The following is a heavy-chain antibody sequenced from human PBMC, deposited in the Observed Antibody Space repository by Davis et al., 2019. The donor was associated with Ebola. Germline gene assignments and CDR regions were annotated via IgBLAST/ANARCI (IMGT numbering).Heavy chain of an antibody. CDR2: ISWNSGSI. D-gene: IGHD1-26*01. CDR1: GFTFDDYA. CDR3: AKDASGSLALI. J-gene: IGHJ3*02. V-gene: IGHV3-9*01. Sequence: PGGSLRLSCAASGFTFDDYAMHWVRQAPGKGLEWVSGISWNSGSIGYADSVKGRFTISRDNAKNSLYLQMNSLRAEDTALYYCAKDASGSLALIWGQGTMVTVSS.